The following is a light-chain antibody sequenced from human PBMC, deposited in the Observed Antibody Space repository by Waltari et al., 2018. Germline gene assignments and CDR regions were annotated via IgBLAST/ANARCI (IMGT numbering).Light chain of an antibody. Sequence: QSVLTQPPSASGTPGQRVTISCSGSSSDIGDNYVYWYKQLPGTAPKLLIYGNTQRPSGVPDRFSGSKSGTSASLAISDRRSEDEADYYCAAWDDNLLYVFGTGTKVTVL. V-gene: IGLV1-47*01. J-gene: IGLJ1*01. CDR1: SSDIGDNY. CDR3: AAWDDNLLYV. CDR2: GNT.